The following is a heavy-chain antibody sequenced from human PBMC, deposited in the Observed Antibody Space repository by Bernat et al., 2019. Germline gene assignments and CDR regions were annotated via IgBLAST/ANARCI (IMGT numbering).Heavy chain of an antibody. CDR1: GFTFSSHG. CDR3: AKDRLFGMDV. D-gene: IGHD6-19*01. Sequence: QVPLVESGGGVGQPGRSLRLPCAASGFTFSSHGMDWGRQAPGKGPGWVAVISYDGSNKYYADSVKGRFTISRDNSKNTLYLQMNSLRAEDTAVYYCAKDRLFGMDVWGQGTTVTVSS. J-gene: IGHJ6*02. CDR2: ISYDGSNK. V-gene: IGHV3-30*18.